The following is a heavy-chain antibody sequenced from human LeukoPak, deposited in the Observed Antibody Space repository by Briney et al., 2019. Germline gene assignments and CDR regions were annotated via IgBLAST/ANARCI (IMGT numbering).Heavy chain of an antibody. Sequence: ASVKVSCKTSGYPFVAYYIHWVRQAPGQGLEWMARINPNGAVTKIAQKFQGRITVSRDTSISTACMELSRLRSDDTAVYYCARDAVIAAAGDYYYGMDVWGQGTTVTVSS. CDR2: INPNGAVT. D-gene: IGHD6-13*01. CDR1: GYPFVAYY. CDR3: ARDAVIAAAGDYYYGMDV. V-gene: IGHV1-2*02. J-gene: IGHJ6*02.